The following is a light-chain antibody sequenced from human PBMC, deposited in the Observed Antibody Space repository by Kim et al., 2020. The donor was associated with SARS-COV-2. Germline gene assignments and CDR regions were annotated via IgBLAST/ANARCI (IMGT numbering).Light chain of an antibody. V-gene: IGKV3-11*01. CDR3: QQRST. CDR2: DAS. J-gene: IGKJ4*01. CDR1: QSVSYY. Sequence: LALSPGAGATLSCGASQSVSYYLAWYQQNPGQAPRLLIYDASNRATGIPARFSGSASGTHFTLTISSLEPEDFAVYYCQQRSTFGGGTKVDIK.